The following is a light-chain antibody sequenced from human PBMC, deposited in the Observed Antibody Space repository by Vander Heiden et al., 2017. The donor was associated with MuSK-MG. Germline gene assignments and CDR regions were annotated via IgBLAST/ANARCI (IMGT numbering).Light chain of an antibody. J-gene: IGLJ3*02. CDR3: QSYDSSLSGSWV. CDR2: VNI. Sequence: QSVLTQPPSVSGAPGQRVTISCTGSNSNIGEGYDVNWYQHLPETAPNLLISVNIIRPSGVPDRFSCSTSGTSASLAITGLPAEDEADYYCQSYDSSLSGSWVFGGGTKLTVL. V-gene: IGLV1-40*01. CDR1: NSNIGEGYD.